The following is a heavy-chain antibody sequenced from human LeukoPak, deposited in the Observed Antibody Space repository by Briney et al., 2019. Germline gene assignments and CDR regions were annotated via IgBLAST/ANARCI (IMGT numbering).Heavy chain of an antibody. CDR3: ATVILQYYYGSGSPFDY. V-gene: IGHV3-74*01. Sequence: GGSLRLSCAASGFTFSSYWMHWVRQAPGKGLVWVSRINSDGSSTSYADSVKGRFTISRDNAKNTLYLQMNSLRAEDTAVYYCATVILQYYYGSGSPFDYWGQGTLVTVSS. CDR2: INSDGSST. J-gene: IGHJ4*02. CDR1: GFTFSSYW. D-gene: IGHD3-10*01.